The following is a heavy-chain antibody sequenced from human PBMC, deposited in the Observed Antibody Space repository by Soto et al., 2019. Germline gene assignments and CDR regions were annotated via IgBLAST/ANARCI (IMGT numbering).Heavy chain of an antibody. D-gene: IGHD3-3*01. J-gene: IGHJ6*02. CDR1: GFSLSDYA. V-gene: IGHV3-48*02. Sequence: GGSLRLSCVASGFSLSDYAVNWVGQAPGKGLEWVSFISSDGRTIYYADSVEGRFTVSRDNARNSVSLQVDSLRDEDAAVYYWARIKLVEWFFINVDVYDMDVWGQGTPVTVSS. CDR2: ISSDGRTI. CDR3: ARIKLVEWFFINVDVYDMDV.